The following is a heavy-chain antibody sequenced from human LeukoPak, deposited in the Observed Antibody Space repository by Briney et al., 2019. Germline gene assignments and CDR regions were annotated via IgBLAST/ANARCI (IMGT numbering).Heavy chain of an antibody. CDR2: INTDGSST. CDR1: GFTFRSYW. CDR3: ARGSGSALYYYYYYMDV. J-gene: IGHJ6*03. V-gene: IGHV3-74*01. D-gene: IGHD6-19*01. Sequence: GGSLRLSCAASGFTFRSYWMHWVRHAPGKGLVWVSRINTDGSSTSYADSVKGRFTISRDNAKNTLYLQMNSLRAEDTAVYYCARGSGSALYYYYYYMDVWGKGTTVTVSS.